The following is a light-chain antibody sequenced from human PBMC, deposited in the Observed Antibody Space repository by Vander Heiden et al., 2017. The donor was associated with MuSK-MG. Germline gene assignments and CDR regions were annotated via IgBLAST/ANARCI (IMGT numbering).Light chain of an antibody. CDR3: QSAESSNTFNVV. J-gene: IGLJ2*01. CDR2: KDN. CDR1: DLPKQY. V-gene: IGLV3-25*03. Sequence: YESTQPPSVSVSPGQTARITCPGDDLPKQYAYWYQQRSGQAPARVIFKDNRRPSGVPERVSGSSSGTTLTMTIRGIHAEDEADCDCQSAESSNTFNVVFGRGTKLTVL.